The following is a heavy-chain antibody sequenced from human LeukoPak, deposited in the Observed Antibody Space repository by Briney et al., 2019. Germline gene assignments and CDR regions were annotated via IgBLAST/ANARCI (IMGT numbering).Heavy chain of an antibody. J-gene: IGHJ4*02. CDR2: FDPEDGET. CDR1: GYTLTELS. Sequence: ASVTVSCKVSGYTLTELSMHWVRQAPGKGLEWMGGFDPEDGETIYAQKFQGRVTMTEDTSTDTAYMELSSLRSEDTAVYYCATTVKNYYGSGSYYFRLDYWGQGTLVTVSS. V-gene: IGHV1-24*01. D-gene: IGHD3-10*01. CDR3: ATTVKNYYGSGSYYFRLDY.